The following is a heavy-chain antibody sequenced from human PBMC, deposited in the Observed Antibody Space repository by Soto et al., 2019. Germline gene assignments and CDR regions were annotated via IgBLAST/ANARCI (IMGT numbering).Heavy chain of an antibody. V-gene: IGHV1-69*13. CDR3: ARGNLPAAGTV. D-gene: IGHD6-13*01. Sequence: SVKVSCKAPGGTFSSYAISWVRQAPGQGLVWMGGIIPIFGTANYAQKFQGRVTITADESTSTAYMELSSLRSEDTAVYYCARGNLPAAGTVWRQGTLVTVSS. J-gene: IGHJ4*02. CDR1: GGTFSSYA. CDR2: IIPIFGTA.